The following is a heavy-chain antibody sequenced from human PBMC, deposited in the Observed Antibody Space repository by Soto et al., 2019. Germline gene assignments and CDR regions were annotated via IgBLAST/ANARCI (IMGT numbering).Heavy chain of an antibody. CDR3: VRAAGIAAAGSSQGVL. J-gene: IGHJ4*02. D-gene: IGHD6-13*01. V-gene: IGHV3-30*04. CDR2: ISFEGSYK. Sequence: PWGSLRLSGEASGFAIRSNAIHWVRQAPGKGLEWVAVISFEGSYKYYADSVKGRFTVSRDNSKNTVSLQMDSLTGEDSALYYCVRAAGIAAAGSSQGVLWGQGTLVTVSS. CDR1: GFAIRSNA.